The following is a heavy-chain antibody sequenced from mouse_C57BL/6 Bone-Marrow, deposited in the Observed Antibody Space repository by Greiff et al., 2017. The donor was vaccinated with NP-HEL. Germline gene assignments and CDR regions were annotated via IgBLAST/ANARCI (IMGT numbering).Heavy chain of an antibody. J-gene: IGHJ1*03. D-gene: IGHD1-1*01. CDR3: ARDRSYYYGSTHWYFDV. V-gene: IGHV3-6*01. Sequence: LQESGPGLVKPSQSLSLTCSVTGYSITSGYYWNWIRQFPGNKLEWMGYISYDGSNNYNPSLKNRISITRDTSKNQFFLKLNSVTTEDTATYYCARDRSYYYGSTHWYFDVWGTGTTVTVSS. CDR1: GYSITSGYY. CDR2: ISYDGSN.